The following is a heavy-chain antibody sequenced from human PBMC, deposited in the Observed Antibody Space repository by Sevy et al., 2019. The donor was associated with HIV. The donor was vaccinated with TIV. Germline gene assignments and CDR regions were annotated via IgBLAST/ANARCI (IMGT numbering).Heavy chain of an antibody. CDR1: GYTLTELS. CDR3: ATSPDDYDSRRDAFDI. J-gene: IGHJ3*02. D-gene: IGHD3-22*01. Sequence: ASVKVSCKVSGYTLTELSIHWVRQAPGKGLEWMGGFDPEDGETIYAQKFQGRVTMTEDTSTDTAYMELSSLRSEDTAVYYCATSPDDYDSRRDAFDIWGQGTMVTVS. V-gene: IGHV1-24*01. CDR2: FDPEDGET.